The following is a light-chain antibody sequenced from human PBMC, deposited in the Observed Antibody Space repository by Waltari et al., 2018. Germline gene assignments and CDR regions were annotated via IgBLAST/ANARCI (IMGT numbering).Light chain of an antibody. V-gene: IGLV3-1*01. J-gene: IGLJ1*01. Sequence: SYELTQPPSVSVSPGHTVTITCSGDQLGDKYASWYQQKPGQSPVLVIPQATKRPSGIPERFSGSNSGNTATLTSSETQAMDEADYYCQAWDSSTFYVFGTGTKVTVL. CDR1: QLGDKY. CDR3: QAWDSSTFYV. CDR2: QAT.